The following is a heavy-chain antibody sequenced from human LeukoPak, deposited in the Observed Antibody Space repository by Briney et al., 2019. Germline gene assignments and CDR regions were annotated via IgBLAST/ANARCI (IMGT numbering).Heavy chain of an antibody. D-gene: IGHD3-10*01. CDR2: VYNTVTT. CDR1: GVSFNVYF. Sequence: PSGTLSLTCVVSGVSFNVYFWCFVRDSPGEGGGWMCYVYNTVTTYYNPSLQRRVTISVATSKKQFSLKLSSVTAADTAVYYCARDSADYYDIWGPGTMVTVSS. V-gene: IGHV4-59*01. J-gene: IGHJ3*02. CDR3: ARDSADYYDI.